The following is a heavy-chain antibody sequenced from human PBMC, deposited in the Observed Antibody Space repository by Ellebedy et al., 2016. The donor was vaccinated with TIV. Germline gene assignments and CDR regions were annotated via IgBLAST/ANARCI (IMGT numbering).Heavy chain of an antibody. D-gene: IGHD1-26*01. Sequence: MPSETLSLTCTVSGGSFSSSSSYWGWIRQSPGKGLEWIGSVYYSGSALNNPSLKSRVTMSVDTSKNQFSLKLTSVTAAYKAVYYCAGSLRGGSNFHLDLWGQGTLVTVSS. CDR1: GGSFSSSSSY. CDR2: VYYSGSA. J-gene: IGHJ4*02. V-gene: IGHV4-39*01. CDR3: AGSLRGGSNFHLDL.